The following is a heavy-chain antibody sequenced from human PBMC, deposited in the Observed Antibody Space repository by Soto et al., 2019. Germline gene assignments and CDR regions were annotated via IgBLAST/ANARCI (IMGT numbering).Heavy chain of an antibody. D-gene: IGHD1-26*01. J-gene: IGHJ5*02. CDR1: GASLTSGLYY. Sequence: PSETLSLTCSVSGASLTSGLYYWGWTRQPPGKGLEWIGSIYYSGSTYYNPSLKSRVTISVDTSKNHFSLKLSSVTAADTAVYYCATQEVGGSYVYTFDPWSQGTLVTVSS. CDR2: IYYSGST. CDR3: ATQEVGGSYVYTFDP. V-gene: IGHV4-39*02.